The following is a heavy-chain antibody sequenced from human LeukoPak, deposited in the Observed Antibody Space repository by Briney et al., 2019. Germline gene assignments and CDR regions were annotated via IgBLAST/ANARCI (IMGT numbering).Heavy chain of an antibody. D-gene: IGHD3-22*01. Sequence: EASVKVSCKASGYTFTSYGISWVRQAPGQGLEWMGWISAYNGNTNYAQKLQGRVTMTTDTSTSTAYMELSSLRSEDTAVYYCATTYYYDSSGSSSYYMDVWGKGTTVTVSS. CDR3: ATTYYYDSSGSSSYYMDV. CDR1: GYTFTSYG. V-gene: IGHV1-18*01. CDR2: ISAYNGNT. J-gene: IGHJ6*03.